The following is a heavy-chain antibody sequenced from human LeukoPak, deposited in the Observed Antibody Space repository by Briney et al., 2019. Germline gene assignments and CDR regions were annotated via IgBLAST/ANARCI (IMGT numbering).Heavy chain of an antibody. D-gene: IGHD5-24*01. CDR2: ISSSGSTI. CDR1: GFTFSDYY. Sequence: PGGSLRLSCAASGFTFSDYYMSWIRQAPGKGLEWVSYISSSGSTIYYADSVKGRFTISRDNAKNSLYLQMNSLRAEDTAVYYCAREEMAVNANNDHWGQGTLVTVSS. J-gene: IGHJ5*02. V-gene: IGHV3-11*01. CDR3: AREEMAVNANNDH.